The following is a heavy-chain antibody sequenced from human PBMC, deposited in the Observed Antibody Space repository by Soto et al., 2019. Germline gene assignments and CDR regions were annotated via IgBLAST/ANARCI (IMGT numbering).Heavy chain of an antibody. V-gene: IGHV3-7*01. CDR1: GFTFSSYW. D-gene: IGHD3-3*01. CDR2: IKQDGSEK. CDR3: ARVLRGYYDFWSGSDPSDY. J-gene: IGHJ4*02. Sequence: PGGSLRLSCAASGFTFSSYWMSWVRQAPGKGLEWVANIKQDGSEKYYVDSVKGRFTISRDNAKNSLYLQMNSLRAEDTAVYYCARVLRGYYDFWSGSDPSDYWGQGTLVTVSS.